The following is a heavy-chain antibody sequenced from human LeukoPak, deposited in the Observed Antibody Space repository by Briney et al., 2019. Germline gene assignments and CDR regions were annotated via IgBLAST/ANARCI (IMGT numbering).Heavy chain of an antibody. CDR1: GGTISSYY. D-gene: IGHD6-19*01. Sequence: PPETLSLTCTVSGGTISSYYWSWIRQPAGKGLEWIGRIYISGSTNYNPSLKSRVTMSVDTSKNQFSLKLSSVTAADTAVYYCARTWQWLPFDYWGQGTLVTVSS. J-gene: IGHJ4*02. V-gene: IGHV4-4*07. CDR3: ARTWQWLPFDY. CDR2: IYISGST.